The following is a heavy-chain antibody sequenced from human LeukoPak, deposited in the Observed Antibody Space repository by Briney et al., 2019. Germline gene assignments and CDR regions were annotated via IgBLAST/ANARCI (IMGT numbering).Heavy chain of an antibody. V-gene: IGHV1-24*01. D-gene: IGHD6-19*01. J-gene: IGHJ4*02. Sequence: GASVKVSCKVSGYTLTEISMHWVRQAPGKGLEWMGGFDHEDGETIYAQKFQGRVTMTEDTSTETAYMEVSSLRSEDTAGYYCTTRKEFGGWWGGTYLANWGQETLFTVSS. CDR3: TTRKEFGGWWGGTYLAN. CDR1: GYTLTEIS. CDR2: FDHEDGET.